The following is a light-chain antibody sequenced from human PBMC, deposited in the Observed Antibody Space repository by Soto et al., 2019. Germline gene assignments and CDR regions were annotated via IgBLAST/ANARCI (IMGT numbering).Light chain of an antibody. V-gene: IGLV2-14*01. CDR1: SSDVGSFNF. CDR3: SSYTDSSNYV. Sequence: QSALTQPASVSGSPGQSITISCTGTSSDVGSFNFVSWYQQHPGKAPKLIIFEVTSRPSGVSSRFSGSKSGKTASLTISGLQADDEADYYCSSYTDSSNYVFGTGTKLTVL. CDR2: EVT. J-gene: IGLJ1*01.